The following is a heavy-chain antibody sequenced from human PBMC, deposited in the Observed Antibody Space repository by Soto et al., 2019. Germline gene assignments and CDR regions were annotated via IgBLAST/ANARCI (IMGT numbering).Heavy chain of an antibody. CDR2: ISAYNGNT. CDR3: ARNYYDSSGYAYAFDI. D-gene: IGHD3-22*01. CDR1: GYTFTSYG. V-gene: IGHV1-18*01. J-gene: IGHJ3*02. Sequence: ASVKVSCKASGYTFTSYGISWVRQAPGQGLEWMGWISAYNGNTNYAQKLQGRVTMTTDTSTSTAYMELRSLRSDDTAVYYCARNYYDSSGYAYAFDIWGKGTMVTVPS.